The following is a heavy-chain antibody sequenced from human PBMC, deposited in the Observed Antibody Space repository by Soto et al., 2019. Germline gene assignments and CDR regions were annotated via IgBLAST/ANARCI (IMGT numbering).Heavy chain of an antibody. CDR2: ISPKSGGT. Sequence: GSLKVSCKASGYTFTDYYMHWVRQAPGQGFEWMGRISPKSGGTNYAQKVEGRVTMTWDTSLNTAYMELSSLTSEDTAVYYCARPPGYISDWYSFDLWGQGTLVTVSS. CDR3: ARPPGYISDWYSFDL. D-gene: IGHD3-9*01. J-gene: IGHJ4*02. CDR1: GYTFTDYY. V-gene: IGHV1-2*02.